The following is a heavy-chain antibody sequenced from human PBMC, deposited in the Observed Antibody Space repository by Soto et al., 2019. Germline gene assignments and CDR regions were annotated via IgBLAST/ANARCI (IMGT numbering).Heavy chain of an antibody. CDR3: ARGEQYSGRIFDY. D-gene: IGHD1-26*01. CDR2: TYYRSKWYN. CDR1: GDSVSSNSAA. V-gene: IGHV6-1*01. Sequence: PSQTLSLTCGISGDSVSSNSAAWNWPRQSPSRGLEWLGRTYYRSKWYNDYAVSVESRITINPDTSKNHFSLQLNFVTPEDTAVYFCARGEQYSGRIFDYWGQGTLVTVSS. J-gene: IGHJ4*02.